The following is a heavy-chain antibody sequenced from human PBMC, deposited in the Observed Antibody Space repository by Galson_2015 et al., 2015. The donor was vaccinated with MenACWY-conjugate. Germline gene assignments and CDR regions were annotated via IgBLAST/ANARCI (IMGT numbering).Heavy chain of an antibody. D-gene: IGHD1-1*01. CDR1: GFTFNNYW. CDR2: IKADGGFS. J-gene: IGHJ4*02. CDR3: ARDNNWSFDS. V-gene: IGHV3-74*01. Sequence: SLRLSCAASGFTFNNYWMHWVRQPPGKGLEWISYIKADGGFSNYADSVKGRFTISTDNAKNMVYLQMDGQGDEDTAVYFCARDNNWSFDSWGQGTLVTVFS.